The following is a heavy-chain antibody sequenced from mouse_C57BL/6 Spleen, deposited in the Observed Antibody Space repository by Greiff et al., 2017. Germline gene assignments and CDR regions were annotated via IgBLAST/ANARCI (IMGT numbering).Heavy chain of an antibody. Sequence: VMLVESGPGLVQPSQSLSITCTVSGFSLTSYGVHWVRQSPGKGLEWLGVIWRGGSTAYNAAFISRLSISKDNSKSQMFFKMNSLQADDTAIYYCARPLYYGSSPYFDYWGQGTTLTVSS. CDR2: IWRGGST. CDR1: GFSLTSYG. CDR3: ARPLYYGSSPYFDY. V-gene: IGHV2-2*01. D-gene: IGHD1-1*01. J-gene: IGHJ2*01.